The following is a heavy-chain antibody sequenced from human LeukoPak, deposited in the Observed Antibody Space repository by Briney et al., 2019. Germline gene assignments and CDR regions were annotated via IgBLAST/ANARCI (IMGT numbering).Heavy chain of an antibody. J-gene: IGHJ4*02. D-gene: IGHD1-14*01. V-gene: IGHV3-9*01. Sequence: PGGSLRLSCAASGFTFDDFAMHWVRQVPEKGLEWVSDISWNGAYKDYADSVKGRFTISRDNAKNSVFLQMNSLTPDDTAFYFCVKDRGSAGITPLDSWGQGTMVAVSS. CDR2: ISWNGAYK. CDR3: VKDRGSAGITPLDS. CDR1: GFTFDDFA.